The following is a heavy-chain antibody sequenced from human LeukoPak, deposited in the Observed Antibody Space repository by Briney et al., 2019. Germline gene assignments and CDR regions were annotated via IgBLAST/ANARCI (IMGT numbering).Heavy chain of an antibody. CDR3: AKGPHYYDSSGYYN. Sequence: GGSLRLSCAASGFTFSSYGMHWVRQAPGKGLEWVAVISYDGSNKYYADSVKGRFTISRDNSKNTLYLQMNSLRAEDTAVYYCAKGPHYYDSSGYYNWGQGTLVTVSS. D-gene: IGHD3-22*01. J-gene: IGHJ4*02. CDR2: ISYDGSNK. V-gene: IGHV3-30*18. CDR1: GFTFSSYG.